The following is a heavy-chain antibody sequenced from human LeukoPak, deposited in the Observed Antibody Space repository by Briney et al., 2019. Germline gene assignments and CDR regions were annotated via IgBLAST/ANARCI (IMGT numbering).Heavy chain of an antibody. J-gene: IGHJ4*02. D-gene: IGHD3-22*01. V-gene: IGHV3-15*01. CDR1: GFTFSNAW. CDR2: IQSKTDGGTT. Sequence: GGSLRLSCAASGFTFSNAWMSWVRQAPGKGLEWVGRIQSKTDGGTTDYAAPVKGRFTISRDDSKDTVYLQMNSLNTEDTAVYYCTTQGHHYDSSGYNFVDYWGQGTLVTVSS. CDR3: TTQGHHYDSSGYNFVDY.